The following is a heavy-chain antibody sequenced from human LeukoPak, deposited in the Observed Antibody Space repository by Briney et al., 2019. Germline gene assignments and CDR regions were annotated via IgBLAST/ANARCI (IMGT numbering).Heavy chain of an antibody. D-gene: IGHD3-22*01. J-gene: IGHJ3*02. Sequence: PGGSLRLSCAASGFTFSGSAMHWVRQASGKGLEWVGRIRSKANSYATAYAASVKGRFTISRDDSKNTVYLQMNSLRAEDTAVYYCARDQGGYDSSGYYPDAFDIWGQGTMVTVSS. CDR3: ARDQGGYDSSGYYPDAFDI. CDR1: GFTFSGSA. CDR2: IRSKANSYAT. V-gene: IGHV3-73*01.